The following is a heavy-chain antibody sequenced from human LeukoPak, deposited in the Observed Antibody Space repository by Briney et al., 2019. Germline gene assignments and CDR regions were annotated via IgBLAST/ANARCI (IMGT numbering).Heavy chain of an antibody. J-gene: IGHJ4*02. D-gene: IGHD3-9*01. CDR2: INPSGGST. CDR1: GYTFTSYY. Sequence: GASVKVSCKASGYTFTSYYMHWVRQAPGQGLEWMGIINPSGGSTSYAQKFQGRVTMTRDTSTSTVYMELSSLRSEDTAVYYCTTYYDILTGQDYWGQGTLVTVSS. CDR3: TTYYDILTGQDY. V-gene: IGHV1-46*01.